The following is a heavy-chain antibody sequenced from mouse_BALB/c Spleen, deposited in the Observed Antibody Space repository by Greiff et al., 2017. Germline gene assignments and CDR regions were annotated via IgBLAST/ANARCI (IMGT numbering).Heavy chain of an antibody. CDR3: ARKDYGNSWFAY. D-gene: IGHD2-1*01. CDR2: ISYSGST. V-gene: IGHV3-8*02. Sequence: DVKLVESGPSLVKPSQTLSLTCSVTGDSITSGYWNWIRKFPGNKLEYMGYISYSGSTYYNPSLKSRISITRDTSKNQYYLQLNSVTTEDTATYYCARKDYGNSWFAYWGQGTLVTVSA. J-gene: IGHJ3*01. CDR1: GDSITSGY.